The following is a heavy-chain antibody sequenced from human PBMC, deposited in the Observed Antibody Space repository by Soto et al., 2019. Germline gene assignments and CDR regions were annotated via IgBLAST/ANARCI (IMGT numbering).Heavy chain of an antibody. Sequence: SETLSLTCTVSGGSFTNYYWSWIRQPPGKGLEWIGYIYDSVSTNYNPSLKSRVTISLDTSKNQFSLKLNSVTAADTAVYYCATRPPGGPWVGVFAYWSQGTLVTVSS. D-gene: IGHD3-10*01. CDR3: ATRPPGGPWVGVFAY. CDR1: GGSFTNYY. CDR2: IYDSVST. V-gene: IGHV4-59*01. J-gene: IGHJ4*02.